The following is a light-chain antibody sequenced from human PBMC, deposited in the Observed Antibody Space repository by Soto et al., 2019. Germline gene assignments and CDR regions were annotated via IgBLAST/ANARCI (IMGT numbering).Light chain of an antibody. J-gene: IGKJ1*01. CDR3: QQSYNETRK. V-gene: IGKV1-39*01. Sequence: IRVNQSPTYLSTSLVFRGTITFRSSQSIVDYLNWYHQKPGKAPKLLIYAASNLQSGVPSRFGGSGSGTEFTLTISSLQLEDFATYYCQQSYNETRKFGQGTKVEIK. CDR2: AAS. CDR1: QSIVDY.